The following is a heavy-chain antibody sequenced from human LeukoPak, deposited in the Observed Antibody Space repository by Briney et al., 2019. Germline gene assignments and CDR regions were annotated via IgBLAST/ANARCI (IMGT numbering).Heavy chain of an antibody. CDR1: GGTFSNYA. J-gene: IGHJ4*02. CDR3: ARDLVGSHTGYSSGAWDY. V-gene: IGHV1-69*01. Sequence: ASVKISCKASGGTFSNYAISWVRQAPGQGLEWMGGIIPLFDTADYAQKFQGRLTITADESTSTAYMELSSLRAEDTAVYYCARDLVGSHTGYSSGAWDYWGQGTLVTVSS. D-gene: IGHD3-9*01. CDR2: IIPLFDTA.